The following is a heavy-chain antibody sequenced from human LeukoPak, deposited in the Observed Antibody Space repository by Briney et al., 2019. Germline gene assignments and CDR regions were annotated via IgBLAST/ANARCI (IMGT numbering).Heavy chain of an antibody. J-gene: IGHJ5*02. CDR1: GYTFTSYG. CDR2: INPNSGGT. D-gene: IGHD6-19*01. Sequence: ASVKVSCKASGYTFTSYGISWVRQAPGQGLEWMGWINPNSGGTNYAQKFQGWVTMTRDTSINTVYMELSRLRSDDTAVYYCGRSAVAGTLFDPWGQGTLVTVTS. CDR3: GRSAVAGTLFDP. V-gene: IGHV1-2*04.